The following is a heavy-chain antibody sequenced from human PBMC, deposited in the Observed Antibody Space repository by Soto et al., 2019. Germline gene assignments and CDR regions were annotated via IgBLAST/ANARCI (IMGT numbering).Heavy chain of an antibody. J-gene: IGHJ3*02. CDR1: GLTFRDSA. D-gene: IGHD2-15*01. V-gene: IGHV1-58*01. Sequence: SVKVSCKASGLTFRDSAVQLFRQRLVRLLEWIGWIVVGSGNTNYAQDFQGRVTIKRDMSTDTVYMELSSLSSEDSAVFFCAADVLTYGNGGYFFDGFDTWGQGTKVTVSS. CDR3: AADVLTYGNGGYFFDGFDT. CDR2: IVVGSGNT.